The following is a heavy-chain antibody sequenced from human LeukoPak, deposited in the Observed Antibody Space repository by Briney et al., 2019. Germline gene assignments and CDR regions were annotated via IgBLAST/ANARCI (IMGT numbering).Heavy chain of an antibody. D-gene: IGHD6-13*01. CDR1: GIPFSDYY. CDR3: AAGTAADF. V-gene: IGHV3-11*03. J-gene: IGHJ4*02. Sequence: GGSLRLSCVVSGIPFSDYYMNWIRQAPGKGLEWISYISSSSSYTDYADSVKGRFTISRDNAKSALYLQMNSLRLEDTAVYYCAAGTAADFWGQGALVTVSS. CDR2: ISSSSSYT.